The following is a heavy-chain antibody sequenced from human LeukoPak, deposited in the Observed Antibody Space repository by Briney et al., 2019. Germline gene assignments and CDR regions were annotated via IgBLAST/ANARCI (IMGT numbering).Heavy chain of an antibody. V-gene: IGHV1-2*02. J-gene: IGHJ4*02. CDR3: AREEYLRSIAAAALTDY. CDR1: GYTFTGYY. D-gene: IGHD6-13*01. Sequence: GASVKVSCKASGYTFTGYYMHWVRQAPGQGLEWMGWINPNSGGTNYAQKFQGRVTMTRDTSISTAYMELSRLRSDDTAVYYCAREEYLRSIAAAALTDYWGQGTLVTVSS. CDR2: INPNSGGT.